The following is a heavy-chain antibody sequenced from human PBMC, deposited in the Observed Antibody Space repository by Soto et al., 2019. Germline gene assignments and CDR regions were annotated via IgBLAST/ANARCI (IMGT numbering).Heavy chain of an antibody. J-gene: IGHJ4*02. CDR2: INSDGSST. CDR3: ARYDDRSSSWIFFDY. CDR1: GFTFSSYW. Sequence: HPGVSLRLSCAASGFTFSSYWMHWVRQAPGKGLVWVSRINSDGSSTSYADSVKGRFTISRDNAKNTLYLQMNSLRAEDTAVYYCARYDDRSSSWIFFDYWGQGALVTVSS. D-gene: IGHD6-13*01. V-gene: IGHV3-74*01.